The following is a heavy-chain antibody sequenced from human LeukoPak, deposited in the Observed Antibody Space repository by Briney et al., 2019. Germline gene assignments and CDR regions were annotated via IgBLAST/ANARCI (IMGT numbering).Heavy chain of an antibody. CDR2: IIPIFGTA. V-gene: IGHV1-69*06. D-gene: IGHD3-3*01. Sequence: ASVKVSCKASGGTFSSYAISWVRQAPGQGLEWMGGIIPIFGTANYAQKFQGRVTITADKSTSTAYMELSSLRSEDTAVYYCARSYDFWSGYHFDYWGQGTLVTVSS. J-gene: IGHJ4*02. CDR3: ARSYDFWSGYHFDY. CDR1: GGTFSSYA.